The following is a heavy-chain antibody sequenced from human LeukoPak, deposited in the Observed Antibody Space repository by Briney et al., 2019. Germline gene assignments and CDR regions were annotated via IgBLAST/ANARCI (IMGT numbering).Heavy chain of an antibody. CDR3: ARAGIAAAGPFDY. CDR2: INAGNGNT. V-gene: IGHV1-3*03. CDR1: GYTFTSYA. Sequence: ASVKVSCKASGYTFTSYAMHWVRQAPGQRLEWMGWINAGNGNTKYSQEFQGRVTITADVSTSTAYMELSSLRSEDTAVYYCARAGIAAAGPFDYWGKGTLVTVSS. D-gene: IGHD6-13*01. J-gene: IGHJ4*02.